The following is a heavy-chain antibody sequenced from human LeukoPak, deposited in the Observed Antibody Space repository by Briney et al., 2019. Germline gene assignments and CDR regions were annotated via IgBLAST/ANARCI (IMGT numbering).Heavy chain of an antibody. D-gene: IGHD2-15*01. CDR3: ARGRYCSGGSCYPSYYYYYYGMDV. V-gene: IGHV3-13*05. Sequence: GGXLRLSCAASGFTFSSYDMHWVRQATGXGLXXXXXXXXXXXPXYPGSVKGRFTISRENAKNSLYLQMNSLRAGDTAVYYCARGRYCSGGSCYPSYYYYYYGMDVWGQGTTVTVSS. J-gene: IGHJ6*02. CDR2: XXXXXXP. CDR1: GFTFSSYD.